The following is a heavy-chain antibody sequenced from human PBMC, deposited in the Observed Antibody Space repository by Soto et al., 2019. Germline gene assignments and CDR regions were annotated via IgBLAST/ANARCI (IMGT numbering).Heavy chain of an antibody. CDR2: ITNNGGST. Sequence: PGGSLRLSCSASGFTFSNYAIHWVRQAPGKGLEYVAAITNNGGSTKYADSVKGRFTISRDNAKNTLYLQMNSLRAEDTAVYYCAREDSSGPRDYYGIDVWGQGTTVTVSS. CDR1: GFTFSNYA. CDR3: AREDSSGPRDYYGIDV. D-gene: IGHD6-19*01. J-gene: IGHJ6*02. V-gene: IGHV3-64*04.